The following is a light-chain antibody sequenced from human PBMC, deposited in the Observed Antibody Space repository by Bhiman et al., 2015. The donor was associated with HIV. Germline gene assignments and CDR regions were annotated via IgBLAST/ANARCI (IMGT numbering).Light chain of an antibody. V-gene: IGLV2-14*03. CDR1: GSDVGGYNH. J-gene: IGLJ1*01. CDR2: DVS. Sequence: CTGSGSDVGGYNHVSWYQQHPGKAPKLMIYDVSNRPSGVSNRFSGSKSGNTASLTISGLQAEDEADYYCTSYTATASFVFGGATKVTVL. CDR3: TSYTATASFV.